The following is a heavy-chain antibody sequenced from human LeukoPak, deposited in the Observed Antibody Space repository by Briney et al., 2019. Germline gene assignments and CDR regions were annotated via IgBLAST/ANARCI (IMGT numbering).Heavy chain of an antibody. V-gene: IGHV3-20*04. CDR3: ARATPRWLVPGYYYYMDV. CDR2: INWNGGST. CDR1: GFTFDDYG. Sequence: GGSLRLSCAASGFTFDDYGMSWVRQAPGKGLEWVSGINWNGGSTGYADSVKGRFTISRDNAKNSLYLQMNSLRAEDTALYYCARATPRWLVPGYYYYMDVWGKGTTVTVSS. D-gene: IGHD6-19*01. J-gene: IGHJ6*03.